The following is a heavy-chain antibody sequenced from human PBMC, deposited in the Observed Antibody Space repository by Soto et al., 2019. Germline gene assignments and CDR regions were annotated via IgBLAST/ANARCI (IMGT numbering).Heavy chain of an antibody. CDR1: GFTFSSYA. CDR2: ISYDGSNK. J-gene: IGHJ6*02. D-gene: IGHD5-18*01. CDR3: ARAVYSYGYRGLGGMDV. V-gene: IGHV3-30-3*01. Sequence: QVQLVESGGGVVQPGRSLRLSCAASGFTFSSYAMHWVRQAPGKGLEWVAVISYDGSNKYYADSVKGRFTISRDNSKNTLYLQMNSLRADDTAVYYCARAVYSYGYRGLGGMDVWGQGTTVTVSS.